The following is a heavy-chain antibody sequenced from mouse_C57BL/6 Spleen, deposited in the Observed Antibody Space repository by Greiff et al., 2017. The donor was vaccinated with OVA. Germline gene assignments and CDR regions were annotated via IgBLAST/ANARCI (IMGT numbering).Heavy chain of an antibody. CDR1: GYAFSSSW. J-gene: IGHJ2*01. Sequence: QVQLKQSGPELVKPGASVKISCKASGYAFSSSWMNWVKQRPGKGLEWIGRIYPGDGDTNYNGKFKGKATLTADKSSSTAYMQLSSLTSEDSAVYFCARRSLITTVDYFDYWGQGTTLTVSS. CDR3: ARRSLITTVDYFDY. D-gene: IGHD1-1*01. V-gene: IGHV1-82*01. CDR2: IYPGDGDT.